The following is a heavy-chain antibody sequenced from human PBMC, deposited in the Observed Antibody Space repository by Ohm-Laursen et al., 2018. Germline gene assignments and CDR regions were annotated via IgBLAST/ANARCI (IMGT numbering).Heavy chain of an antibody. CDR1: GFTFSSYG. V-gene: IGHV3-30*18. J-gene: IGHJ4*02. Sequence: SLRLSCAASGFTFSSYGMHWVRQAPGKGLEWVAVISYDGSDKYYADSVKGRFTVSRDNSKNTLYVQMDSLRAEDTAVYYCAKDLRWLQKVFDYWDQGTLVTVSS. D-gene: IGHD5-24*01. CDR3: AKDLRWLQKVFDY. CDR2: ISYDGSDK.